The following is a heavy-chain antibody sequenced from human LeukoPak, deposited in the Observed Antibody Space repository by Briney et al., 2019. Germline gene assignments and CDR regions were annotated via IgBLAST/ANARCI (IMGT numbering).Heavy chain of an antibody. CDR2: ISSDGSNK. J-gene: IGHJ4*02. CDR1: GFTFSHYG. V-gene: IGHV3-30*18. D-gene: IGHD6-19*01. CDR3: AKDRLAVAGNVEYYFDY. Sequence: PGRSLRLSCAASGFTFSHYGMHWVRQAPGKGLEWVGIISSDGSNKYYADSVKGRFTISRDNSKNTLFLQVNSLRVDDTAVYHCAKDRLAVAGNVEYYFDYWGQGTLVTVTS.